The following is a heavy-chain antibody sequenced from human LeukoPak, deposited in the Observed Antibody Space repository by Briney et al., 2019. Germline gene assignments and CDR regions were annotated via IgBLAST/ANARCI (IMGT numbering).Heavy chain of an antibody. V-gene: IGHV3-23*01. D-gene: IGHD3-22*01. CDR1: GFSFSSYG. J-gene: IGHJ4*02. CDR3: AKDERVRYYYDNSGYYHDY. CDR2: ISGSGGIT. Sequence: PGGSLRLSCAASGFSFSSYGMSWVRQAPGKGLEWVSSISGSGGITYYADSVKGRFTISRDNSKNTLYLQMNGLRAEDTAVYYCAKDERVRYYYDNSGYYHDYWGQGTLVTVSS.